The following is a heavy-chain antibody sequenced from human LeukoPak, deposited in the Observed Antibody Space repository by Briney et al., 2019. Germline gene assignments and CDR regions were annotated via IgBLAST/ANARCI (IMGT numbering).Heavy chain of an antibody. Sequence: PGGSLRLSCAASGFTVSSNYMSWVRQAPGKGLEWVSVIYSGGSTYYADSVKGRFTISRDNSKNTLYLQMNSLRAEDMAVYYCATHFYSSGWYGRPLGYWGQGTLVTVSS. J-gene: IGHJ4*02. D-gene: IGHD6-19*01. CDR2: IYSGGST. CDR1: GFTVSSNY. V-gene: IGHV3-53*01. CDR3: ATHFYSSGWYGRPLGY.